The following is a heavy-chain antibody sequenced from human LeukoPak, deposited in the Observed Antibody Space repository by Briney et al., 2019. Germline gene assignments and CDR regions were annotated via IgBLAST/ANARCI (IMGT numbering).Heavy chain of an antibody. Sequence: SETLSLTCTVSGGSISSGGYYWSWIRQHPGKGLEWIGYIYYSGSTYYNPSLKSRVTISVDTSKNQFSLKLSSVAAADTAVYYCARRVAAARAFDIWGQGTMVTVSS. D-gene: IGHD6-13*01. CDR1: GGSISSGGYY. J-gene: IGHJ3*02. CDR3: ARRVAAARAFDI. V-gene: IGHV4-31*03. CDR2: IYYSGST.